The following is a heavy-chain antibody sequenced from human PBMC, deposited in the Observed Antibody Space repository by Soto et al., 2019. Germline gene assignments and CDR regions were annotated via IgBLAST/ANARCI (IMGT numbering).Heavy chain of an antibody. CDR1: GGSFSNKA. V-gene: IGHV1-69*01. J-gene: IGHJ2*01. CDR2: INTKFGST. D-gene: IGHD5-12*01. CDR3: SRGASSGFEYWYFDL. Sequence: QVQLVQSGAELKKPGSSVKVSCEASGGSFSNKAISWVRQAPGQGPEWMGGINTKFGSTNYAPNFQGRISITADESTNTVYLALSILTSEDTAVYYCSRGASSGFEYWYFDLWGRGTLVSVSS.